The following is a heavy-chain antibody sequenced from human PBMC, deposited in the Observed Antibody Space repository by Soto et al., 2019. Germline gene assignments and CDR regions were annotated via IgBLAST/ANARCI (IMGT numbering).Heavy chain of an antibody. J-gene: IGHJ4*02. V-gene: IGHV4-59*08. CDR2: MYYTEST. CDR1: GGSITRYY. CDR3: AAQAHSAAAEFPLFAY. Sequence: SETLSLTRPVPGGSITRYYSDWVRQSPGKGLEWIGYMYYTESTKYNPSLKSRVSISVETSKNQFSLKLSSVTAADTAVYYCAAQAHSAAAEFPLFAYWGQGTLVTVSS. D-gene: IGHD6-25*01.